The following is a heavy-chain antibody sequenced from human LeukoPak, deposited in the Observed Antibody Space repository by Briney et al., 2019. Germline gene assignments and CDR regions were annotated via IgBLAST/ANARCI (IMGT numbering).Heavy chain of an antibody. CDR3: ARGKYARSIVVVPAAYDY. Sequence: GGSLRLSCVASGFTFSSYSMNWVRQAPGKGLEWVSSISSSSSYIYYADSVKGRFTISRDNAKNSLYLQMNSLRAEDTAVYYCARGKYARSIVVVPAAYDYWGQGTLVTVSS. V-gene: IGHV3-21*01. J-gene: IGHJ4*02. D-gene: IGHD2-2*01. CDR1: GFTFSSYS. CDR2: ISSSSSYI.